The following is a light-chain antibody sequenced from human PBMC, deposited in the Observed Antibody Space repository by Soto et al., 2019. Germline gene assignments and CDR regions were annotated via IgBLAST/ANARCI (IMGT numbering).Light chain of an antibody. V-gene: IGLV2-14*03. J-gene: IGLJ2*01. CDR2: DVD. CDR3: SSYISRSTLRV. Sequence: QSALTQPASVSGSPGQSITISCTGTSSDVGGYNYVSWYQQHPGKAPKLIIYDVDNRPSGVSNRFSGSKSGNTASLTISGLQAEDEADYYCSSYISRSTLRVFGGGTKLTVL. CDR1: SSDVGGYNY.